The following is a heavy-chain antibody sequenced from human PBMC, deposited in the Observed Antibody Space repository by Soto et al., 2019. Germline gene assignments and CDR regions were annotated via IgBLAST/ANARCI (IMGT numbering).Heavy chain of an antibody. Sequence: ASETLSLTCTVAGGSISSYYWSCIRQPPGKGLEWIGYIYYSGSTNYIPSLKSRVTISVDTSKNQFSLKLSSVTAADTAMYYCERRWGFTFDYWGQGTLVTVSS. D-gene: IGHD1-26*01. V-gene: IGHV4-59*08. CDR1: GGSISSYY. J-gene: IGHJ4*02. CDR3: ERRWGFTFDY. CDR2: IYYSGST.